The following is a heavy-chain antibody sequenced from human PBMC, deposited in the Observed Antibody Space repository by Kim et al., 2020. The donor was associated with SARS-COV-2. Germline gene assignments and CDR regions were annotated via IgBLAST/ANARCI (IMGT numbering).Heavy chain of an antibody. CDR2: ISYDGSNK. CDR1: GFTFSSYG. Sequence: GGSLRLSCAASGFTFSSYGMHWVRQAPGKGLEWVAVISYDGSNKYYADSVKGRFTISRDNSKNTLYLQMNSLRAEDTAVYYCARTPEGYYDSSGSLDYWGQGTLVTVSS. J-gene: IGHJ4*02. V-gene: IGHV3-33*05. D-gene: IGHD3-22*01. CDR3: ARTPEGYYDSSGSLDY.